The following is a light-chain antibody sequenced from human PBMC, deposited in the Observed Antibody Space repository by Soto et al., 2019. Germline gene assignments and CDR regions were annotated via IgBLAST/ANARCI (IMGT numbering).Light chain of an antibody. CDR2: GAS. CDR1: QGISIS. V-gene: IGKV3-15*01. Sequence: VMTQSPAPLPVAPGKRPALSFRADQGISISLAWYQQKPGQAPRLLIYGASTRPSGIPARFSGSGSGTEFTLTINSLQSEDFAVYHCQQYDNCPQTFGQGTKVDIK. CDR3: QQYDNCPQT. J-gene: IGKJ1*01.